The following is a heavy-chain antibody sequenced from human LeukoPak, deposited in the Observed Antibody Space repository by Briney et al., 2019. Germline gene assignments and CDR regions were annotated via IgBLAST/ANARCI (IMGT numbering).Heavy chain of an antibody. J-gene: IGHJ5*02. CDR2: IYYSGST. CDR1: GGSISSSSYY. CDR3: ARLGRHIVVVTAYNWFDP. Sequence: SETLSLTCTVSGGSISSSSYYWGWIRQPPGKGLEWIGSIYYSGSTYYNPSLKSRVTISVDTSKNQFSLKLSSVTAADTAVYYCARLGRHIVVVTAYNWFDPWGQGTLVAVSS. V-gene: IGHV4-39*07. D-gene: IGHD2-21*02.